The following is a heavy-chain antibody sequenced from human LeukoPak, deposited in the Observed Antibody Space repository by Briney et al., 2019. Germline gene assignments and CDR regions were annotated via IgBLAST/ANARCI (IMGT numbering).Heavy chain of an antibody. V-gene: IGHV1-18*01. CDR2: ISAYNGNT. J-gene: IGHJ6*03. CDR3: ARAISSSYYYYMDV. Sequence: ASVKVSCKASGYTFTSYGISWVRQAPGQGLEWMGWISAYNGNTNYAQELQGRVTMTTDTSTSTAYMELRSLRSDDTAVYYCARAISSSYYYYMDVWGKGTTVTVSS. CDR1: GYTFTSYG. D-gene: IGHD2-2*02.